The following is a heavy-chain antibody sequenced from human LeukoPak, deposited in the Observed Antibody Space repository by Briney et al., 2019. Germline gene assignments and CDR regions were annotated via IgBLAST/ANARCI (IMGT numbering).Heavy chain of an antibody. CDR1: GFTFSSYA. CDR3: AKSRGIYDNSGWRTFDY. D-gene: IGHD6-19*01. J-gene: IGHJ4*02. Sequence: GGSLRLSCAASGFTFSSYAMSWVRQAPGKGLEWVSAISGSGGSTYYADSVKGRFTISRDNSKNTLYLQMNSLRAEDTAIYYCAKSRGIYDNSGWRTFDYWGQGTLVTVSS. CDR2: ISGSGGST. V-gene: IGHV3-23*01.